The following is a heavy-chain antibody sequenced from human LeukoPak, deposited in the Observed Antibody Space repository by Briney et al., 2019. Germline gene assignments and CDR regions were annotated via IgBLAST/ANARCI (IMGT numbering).Heavy chain of an antibody. Sequence: SETLSLTCTVSGGSISSGGYYWSWIRQHPGKGLEWIGYIYYSGSTYYNPSLKSRVTISVDTSKNQFSLKLSSVTAADTAVYYCARARITIFGVVYYFDYWGQGTLVTVSS. CDR1: GGSISSGGYY. D-gene: IGHD3-3*01. V-gene: IGHV4-31*03. CDR3: ARARITIFGVVYYFDY. J-gene: IGHJ4*02. CDR2: IYYSGST.